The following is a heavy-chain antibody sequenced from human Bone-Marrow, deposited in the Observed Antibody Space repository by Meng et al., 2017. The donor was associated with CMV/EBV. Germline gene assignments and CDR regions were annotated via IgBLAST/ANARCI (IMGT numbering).Heavy chain of an antibody. V-gene: IGHV4-4*02. CDR3: ATTSPYRVDY. CDR1: GASISSDNW. D-gene: IGHD2-2*01. Sequence: SRTCAVPGASISSDNWWNWVRQPPGKGLEWIGEMYHTGRTNLKPSLKSRVTISIDHSKNQFSLSLTSVTAADTAVYYCATTSPYRVDYWGQGTLVTVSS. CDR2: MYHTGRT. J-gene: IGHJ4*02.